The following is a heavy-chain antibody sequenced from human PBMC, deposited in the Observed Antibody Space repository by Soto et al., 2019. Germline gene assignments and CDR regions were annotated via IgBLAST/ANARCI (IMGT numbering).Heavy chain of an antibody. D-gene: IGHD6-13*01. CDR1: GYTFTSYA. CDR2: INAGNGNT. J-gene: IGHJ6*02. V-gene: IGHV1-3*01. Sequence: QVQLVQSGAEVKKPGASVKVSCKASGYTFTSYAMHWVRQAPGQRLEWMGWINAGNGNTKYSQKFQGRVTITRDTSASTAYMELRSLRSEDTAVYYCASEGVAAAGDYYYYGMDVWGQGTTVTVSS. CDR3: ASEGVAAAGDYYYYGMDV.